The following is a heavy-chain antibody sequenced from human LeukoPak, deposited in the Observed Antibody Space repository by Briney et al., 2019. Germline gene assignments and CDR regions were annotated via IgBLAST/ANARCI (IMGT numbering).Heavy chain of an antibody. Sequence: PGGSLRLSCAASGFTFSSYAMSWVRQAPGKGLEWVSAISGSGGSTYYADSVKGRFTISRDNSKNTLYLQMNSLRAEDTAVYYCAKDRYDYYDSSGYLWYWGQGTLVTVSS. J-gene: IGHJ4*02. CDR2: ISGSGGST. V-gene: IGHV3-23*01. D-gene: IGHD3-22*01. CDR3: AKDRYDYYDSSGYLWY. CDR1: GFTFSSYA.